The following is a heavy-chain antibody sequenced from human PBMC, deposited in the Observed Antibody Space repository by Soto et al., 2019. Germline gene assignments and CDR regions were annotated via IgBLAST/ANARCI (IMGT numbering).Heavy chain of an antibody. D-gene: IGHD1-26*01. CDR3: ARGIGRSLSSYYYMDV. V-gene: IGHV1-8*01. CDR2: MNPNSGNT. J-gene: IGHJ6*03. CDR1: GYTFPSYD. Sequence: ASVKVSCKASGYTFPSYDINWVRQATGQGLEWMGWMNPNSGNTGYAQKFQGRVTMTRNTSISTAYMELSSLRSEDTAVYYCARGIGRSLSSYYYMDVWGKGTTVTVSS.